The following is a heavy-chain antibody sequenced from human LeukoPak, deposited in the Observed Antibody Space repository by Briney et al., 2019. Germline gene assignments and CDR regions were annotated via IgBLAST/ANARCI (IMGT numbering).Heavy chain of an antibody. CDR1: GGTFSSYG. J-gene: IGHJ6*03. CDR3: ARDAPFTMVRGVPYYYYMDV. D-gene: IGHD3-10*01. Sequence: ASVKVSCKASGGTFSSYGISWVRQAPGQGLEWMGWISAYNGNTNYAQKLQGRVTMTTDTSTSTAYMELRSLRSDDTAVYYCARDAPFTMVRGVPYYYYMDVWGKGTTVTISS. V-gene: IGHV1-18*01. CDR2: ISAYNGNT.